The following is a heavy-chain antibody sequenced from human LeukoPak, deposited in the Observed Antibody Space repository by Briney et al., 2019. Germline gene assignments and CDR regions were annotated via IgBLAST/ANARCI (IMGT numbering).Heavy chain of an antibody. CDR1: EFTFSSYT. J-gene: IGHJ6*03. CDR2: ISNGSGNR. Sequence: GGSLRLSCVASEFTFSSYTMIWVRQAPGKGLEWIAYISNGSGNRYYADSVKGRFTISRDNAKNLLYLQMNNLRADDTAVYYCARAAKWEFYHYYMDVWGKGTTVAVSS. D-gene: IGHD1-26*01. CDR3: ARAAKWEFYHYYMDV. V-gene: IGHV3-48*01.